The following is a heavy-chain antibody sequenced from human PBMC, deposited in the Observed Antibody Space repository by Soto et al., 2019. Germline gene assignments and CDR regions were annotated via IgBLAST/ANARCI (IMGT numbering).Heavy chain of an antibody. J-gene: IGHJ5*02. V-gene: IGHV4-61*01. CDR1: GGSVSSGSYY. CDR2: IYYSGST. D-gene: IGHD6-13*01. Sequence: PSETLSLTCTVSGGSVSSGSYYWSWIRQPPGKGLEWIGYIYYSGSTNYNPSLKSRVTISVDTSKNQFSLKLSSVTAADTAVYYCARDRRIAAAGTGWFDPWGQGTLVTVSS. CDR3: ARDRRIAAAGTGWFDP.